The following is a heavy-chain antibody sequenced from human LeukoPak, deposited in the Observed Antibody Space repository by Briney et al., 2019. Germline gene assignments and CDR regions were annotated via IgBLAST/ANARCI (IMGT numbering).Heavy chain of an antibody. CDR1: GFTFSSYD. D-gene: IGHD5-18*01. CDR3: ARGAAIDTRWAAFDI. V-gene: IGHV3-13*04. Sequence: GGSLRLSCAASGFTFSSYDMHWVRQVTGKGLEWVSGIGTAGDTYYPGSVKGRFTISRENAKNSLYLQMNSLRAGDTAIYYCARGAAIDTRWAAFDIWGQGTMVTVSS. J-gene: IGHJ3*02. CDR2: IGTAGDT.